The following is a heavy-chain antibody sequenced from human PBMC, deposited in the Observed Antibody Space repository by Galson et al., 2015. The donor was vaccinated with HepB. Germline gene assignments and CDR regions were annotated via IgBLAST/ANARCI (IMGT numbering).Heavy chain of an antibody. D-gene: IGHD5/OR15-5a*01. Sequence: SVKVSCKASGYIFTSYYTHWVRQAPGQGLEWVGVINPSGDITRYAQKFQGRISMTRDTATGTVYMELSSLRSEDTAVYYCARELGSTSYFDYWGQGTLVTVSS. CDR1: GYIFTSYY. CDR3: ARELGSTSYFDY. CDR2: INPSGDIT. J-gene: IGHJ4*02. V-gene: IGHV1-46*01.